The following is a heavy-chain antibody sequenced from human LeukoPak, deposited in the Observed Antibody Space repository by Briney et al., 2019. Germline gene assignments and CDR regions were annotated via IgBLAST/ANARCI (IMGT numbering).Heavy chain of an antibody. V-gene: IGHV1-24*01. D-gene: IGHD2-15*01. CDR2: FDPEDGGT. Sequence: ASVKVSCKVSGYTLTELSMHWVRQAPGKGLEWMGGFDPEDGGTIYAQKFQGRVTMTEDTSTDTAYMELSSLRSEDTAVYYCATGILVVADYGMDVWGQGTTVTVSS. CDR1: GYTLTELS. CDR3: ATGILVVADYGMDV. J-gene: IGHJ6*02.